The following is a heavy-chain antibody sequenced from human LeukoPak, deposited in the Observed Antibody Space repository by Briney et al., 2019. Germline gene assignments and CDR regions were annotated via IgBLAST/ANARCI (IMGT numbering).Heavy chain of an antibody. CDR2: TYYRSKWYN. CDR1: GDIVSSNSAG. CDR3: AREEDLSGFYDWFDP. Sequence: SQTLSLTCAISGDIVSSNSAGWNWIRQSPSRGLEWLGRTYYRSKWYNDYAVSVKSRITINPDTSKNQFSLQLNSVTPEDTAVYYCAREEDLSGFYDWFDPWGQGTLVTVSS. J-gene: IGHJ5*02. V-gene: IGHV6-1*01. D-gene: IGHD3-9*01.